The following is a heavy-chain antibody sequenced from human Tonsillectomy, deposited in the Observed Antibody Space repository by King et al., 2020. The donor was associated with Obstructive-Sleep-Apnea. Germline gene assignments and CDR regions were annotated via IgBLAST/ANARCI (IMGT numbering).Heavy chain of an antibody. J-gene: IGHJ6*02. V-gene: IGHV1-2*04. CDR1: GYTFTGYY. D-gene: IGHD1-1*01. Sequence: VQLVQSGAEVKKPGASVKVSCKASGYTFTGYYMHWVRQAPGQGLEWMGWINPNSGGTNYAQKFQGWVTMTRDTSISTAYMELSRLRSDDTAVYYCTRERLGGTGTTNNYYCMDVWGRGTTVTV. CDR2: INPNSGGT. CDR3: TRERLGGTGTTNNYYCMDV.